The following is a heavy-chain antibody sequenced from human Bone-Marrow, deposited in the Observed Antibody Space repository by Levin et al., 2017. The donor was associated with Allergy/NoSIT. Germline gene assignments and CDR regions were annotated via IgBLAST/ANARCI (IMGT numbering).Heavy chain of an antibody. J-gene: IGHJ4*02. CDR2: IYWDDDK. CDR1: GFSLSNSDVG. CDR3: IRTWVRGIVGDY. D-gene: IGHD3-10*01. V-gene: IGHV2-5*02. Sequence: TLSLTCTFSGFSLSNSDVGVGWVRQPPGKAPEWLASIYWDDDKLYSSSLKGRLTLTKDTSKNQVVLTMTRMDPVDTATYYCIRTWVRGIVGDYWGQGTLVTVSS.